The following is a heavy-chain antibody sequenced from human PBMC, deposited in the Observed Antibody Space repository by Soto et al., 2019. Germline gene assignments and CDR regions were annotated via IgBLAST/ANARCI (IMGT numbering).Heavy chain of an antibody. CDR2: IYHSGST. Sequence: SETLSLTCAVSGYSISSGYYWGWIRQPPGKGLEWIGSIYHSGSTYYNPSLKSRVTISVDTSKNQFSLKLSSVTAADTAMYYCGRFPLNCGGDCFFDHWGQGTVVTVSS. V-gene: IGHV4-38-2*01. CDR3: GRFPLNCGGDCFFDH. J-gene: IGHJ4*02. CDR1: GYSISSGYY. D-gene: IGHD2-21*02.